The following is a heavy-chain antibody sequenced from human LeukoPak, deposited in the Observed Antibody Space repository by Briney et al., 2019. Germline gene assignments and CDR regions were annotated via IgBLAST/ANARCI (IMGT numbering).Heavy chain of an antibody. Sequence: PGGSLRLSCAASGFTFSSYAMSWVRQAPGKGLEWVSLISGDGGSTYYADSVKGRFTISRDNSKNSLYLQMNSLRTEDTALYYCAKEKSITMIVVAIPLLDYWGQGTLVTVSS. J-gene: IGHJ4*02. CDR2: ISGDGGST. CDR3: AKEKSITMIVVAIPLLDY. D-gene: IGHD3-22*01. CDR1: GFTFSSYA. V-gene: IGHV3-43*02.